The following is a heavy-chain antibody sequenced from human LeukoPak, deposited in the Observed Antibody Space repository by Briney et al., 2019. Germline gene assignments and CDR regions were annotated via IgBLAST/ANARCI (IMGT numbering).Heavy chain of an antibody. J-gene: IGHJ4*02. D-gene: IGHD5-18*01. CDR3: ARGGYSYGQVVQFDY. Sequence: SETLSLTCTVSGGSISSYYWSWIRQPPGKGLEWIGYIYCSGSTNYNPSLKSRVTISVDTSKNQFSLKLSSVTAADTAVYYCARGGYSYGQVVQFDYWGQGTLLTVSS. V-gene: IGHV4-59*01. CDR2: IYCSGST. CDR1: GGSISSYY.